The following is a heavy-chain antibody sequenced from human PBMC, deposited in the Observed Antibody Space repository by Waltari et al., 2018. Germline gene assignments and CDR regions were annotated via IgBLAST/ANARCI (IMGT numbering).Heavy chain of an antibody. D-gene: IGHD2-21*02. CDR3: ARRVVTTGGVDY. V-gene: IGHV4-39*07. Sequence: QLQLQESCPRLVRPSATLSPTCTVSVGPISSTTYYLACIRQAPGKGLEWIGYIHYSGNTYYNPSLRSRVTISVDTSKNQCSLNLRSVTAADTAVYYCARRVVTTGGVDYWGQGTLVTVSS. J-gene: IGHJ4*02. CDR2: IHYSGNT. CDR1: VGPISSTTYY.